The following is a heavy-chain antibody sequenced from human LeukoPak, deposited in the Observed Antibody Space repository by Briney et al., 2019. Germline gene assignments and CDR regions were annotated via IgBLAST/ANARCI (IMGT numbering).Heavy chain of an antibody. Sequence: PGGSLRLSCAASGYTFSSYGMHWVRQAPGKGLEWVAVIWYDGSNKYYADSVKGRFTISRDNSKNTLYLQMNSLRAEDTAVYYCARGVSWHYFDYWGQGTLVTVSS. V-gene: IGHV3-33*01. CDR2: IWYDGSNK. J-gene: IGHJ4*02. D-gene: IGHD6-13*01. CDR3: ARGVSWHYFDY. CDR1: GYTFSSYG.